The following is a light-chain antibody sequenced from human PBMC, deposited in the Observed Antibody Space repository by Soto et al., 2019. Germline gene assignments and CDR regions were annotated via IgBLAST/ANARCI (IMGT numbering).Light chain of an antibody. J-gene: IGKJ5*01. V-gene: IGKV4-1*01. CDR1: QSILSSSNNKNS. CDR3: QQYYSSFVT. Sequence: DIVMTQSPDYLAVYLGERATINCKSSQSILSSSNNKNSLARFHQQPGQPPKLLIYWASTGECGVPYRFSGSGSWTDFTLIISSLQAENVAVYYCQQYYSSFVTFGQGTRLEIK. CDR2: WAS.